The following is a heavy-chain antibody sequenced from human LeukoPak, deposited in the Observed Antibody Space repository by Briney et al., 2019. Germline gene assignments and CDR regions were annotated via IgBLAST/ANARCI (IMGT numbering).Heavy chain of an antibody. V-gene: IGHV3-48*04. Sequence: GGSLRLSCAASGFTVSSNSMNWVRQAPGKGLEWVSYIRSSGTTIFYADSVKGRFTISRDNAKKSLYLQMNSLRAEDTAIYYCARGSCTGAFCYLSERHWFDPWGQGTLVTVSS. CDR1: GFTVSSNS. CDR3: ARGSCTGAFCYLSERHWFDP. D-gene: IGHD2-8*02. J-gene: IGHJ5*02. CDR2: IRSSGTTI.